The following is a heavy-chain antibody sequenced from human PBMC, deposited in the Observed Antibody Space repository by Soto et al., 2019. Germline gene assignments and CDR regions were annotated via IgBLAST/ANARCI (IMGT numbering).Heavy chain of an antibody. D-gene: IGHD2-15*01. J-gene: IGHJ6*02. CDR2: IYYSGST. V-gene: IGHV4-31*03. CDR1: GGSISSGGDY. CDR3: ARATPYYYYGMDV. Sequence: QVQLQESGPGLVKPSQTLSLTCTVSGGSISSGGDYWSWIRQHPGHGLEWIGYIYYSGSTYYNPSLQSRVTLSVDTSKNHFSLKLSSVTAADTAVYYCARATPYYYYGMDVWGQGTTVTVSS.